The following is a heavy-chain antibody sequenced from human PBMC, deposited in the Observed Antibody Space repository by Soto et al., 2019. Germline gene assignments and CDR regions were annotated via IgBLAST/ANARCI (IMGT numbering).Heavy chain of an antibody. CDR1: GFIFSSYW. Sequence: LRLSCAASGFIFSSYWMSWVRQTPGKGLEWVASIKQDGSEKYFVDSVKGRFTISRDNAKNSLYLQMDSLRAEDTAVYYCAKDSAGFWTGYYSYWGQGTLVTVSS. D-gene: IGHD3-3*01. CDR3: AKDSAGFWTGYYSY. V-gene: IGHV3-7*01. CDR2: IKQDGSEK. J-gene: IGHJ4*02.